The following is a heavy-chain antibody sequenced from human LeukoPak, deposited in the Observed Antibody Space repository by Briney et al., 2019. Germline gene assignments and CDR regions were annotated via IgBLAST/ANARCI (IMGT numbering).Heavy chain of an antibody. CDR2: IDTSSSTM. CDR3: AREDDSWGPNNLDL. V-gene: IGHV3-48*02. CDR1: AFTFSDYS. Sequence: SGGSLRLSCAAFAFTFSDYSMNWVRQAPGKGLEWISYIDTSSSTMYYADSVMGRFTISRDNAKESLYLQMNSLRDEDTAVYYCAREDDSWGPNNLDLWGQGTMVTVSS. D-gene: IGHD7-27*01. J-gene: IGHJ3*01.